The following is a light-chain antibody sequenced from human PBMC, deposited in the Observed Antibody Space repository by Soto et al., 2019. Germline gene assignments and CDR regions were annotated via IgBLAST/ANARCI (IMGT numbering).Light chain of an antibody. CDR1: QVVRDY. J-gene: IGKJ1*01. CDR3: QVYGSSSKT. V-gene: IGKV3-20*01. Sequence: EIVMTQSPATLSVSPGERATLSCGASQVVRDYLAWYQQKPGQAPRLLMYGVSTGATGIPDRFSGSGSGTDFTLTISRLEPEDFAVYFCQVYGSSSKTFGQGTKVDIK. CDR2: GVS.